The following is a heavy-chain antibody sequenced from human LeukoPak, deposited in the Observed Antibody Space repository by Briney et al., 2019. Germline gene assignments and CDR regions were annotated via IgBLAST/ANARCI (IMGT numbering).Heavy chain of an antibody. CDR3: AKERCGGGSCYIFDY. Sequence: GGSLRLSCAGSGFTFSDAWMAWVRQAPVRGLESVAVISYDGNNKYYADSVKGRFTISRDSSRNTLYLQMNSLRAEDTAVYYCAKERCGGGSCYIFDYWGRGTLVTVSS. V-gene: IGHV3-30*18. J-gene: IGHJ4*02. CDR2: ISYDGNNK. CDR1: GFTFSDAW. D-gene: IGHD2-15*01.